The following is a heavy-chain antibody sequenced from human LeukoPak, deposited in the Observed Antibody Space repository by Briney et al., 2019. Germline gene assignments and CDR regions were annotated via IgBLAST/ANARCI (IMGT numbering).Heavy chain of an antibody. CDR1: GFTFSSYA. D-gene: IGHD1-26*01. Sequence: GGSLRLSCAASGFTFSSYAMNWVRQAPGKGLEWVSAISGSGGSTYYADPVKGRFTISRDNSKNTLYLEMNSLRAEDTAMYYCAKDVVGARAADYWGQGTLVTVSS. CDR2: ISGSGGST. CDR3: AKDVVGARAADY. V-gene: IGHV3-23*01. J-gene: IGHJ4*02.